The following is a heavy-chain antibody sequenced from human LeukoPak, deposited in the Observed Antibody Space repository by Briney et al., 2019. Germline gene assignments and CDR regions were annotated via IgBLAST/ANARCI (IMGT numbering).Heavy chain of an antibody. CDR2: IYTSGST. V-gene: IGHV4-4*07. J-gene: IGHJ4*02. CDR1: GGSTSSYY. Sequence: SETLSLTCTVSGGSTSSYYWSWIRQPAGKGLEWIGRIYTSGSTNYNPSLKSRVTMSVDTSKNQFSLKLSSVTAADTAMYYCARVSGYDWESFYDYWGQGSLVTVSS. CDR3: ARVSGYDWESFYDY. D-gene: IGHD5-12*01.